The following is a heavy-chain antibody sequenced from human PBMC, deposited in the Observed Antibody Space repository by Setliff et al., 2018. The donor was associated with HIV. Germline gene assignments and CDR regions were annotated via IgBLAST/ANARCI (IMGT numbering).Heavy chain of an antibody. D-gene: IGHD3-10*01. J-gene: IGHJ5*02. CDR3: AKRRSRYGSGSSYPLDL. V-gene: IGHV3-23*01. Sequence: PGVSLRLSCEASGFTFSAFFMTWVRLAPGKGLEWVAGISGSGNTTFHSDSLKGRFVASRDNSRNRLYLQMNSLRVEDTAVYFCAKRRSRYGSGSSYPLDLWGPGTLVTVSS. CDR2: ISGSGNTT. CDR1: GFTFSAFF.